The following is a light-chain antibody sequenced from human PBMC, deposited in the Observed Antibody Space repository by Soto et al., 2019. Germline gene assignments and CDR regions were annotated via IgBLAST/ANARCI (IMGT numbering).Light chain of an antibody. Sequence: QSVLTQPASVSGSPGQSITISCTGTSSDVGGYNFVSWYQQHPGEAPKLVMFDVSNRPSGISSRFSGSVDSSSNSASLTISGLQTEDEADYYCQSYDRNNVNVVFGGGTKVTVL. CDR1: SSDVGGYNF. V-gene: IGLV2-14*03. J-gene: IGLJ2*01. CDR3: QSYDRNNVNVV. CDR2: DVS.